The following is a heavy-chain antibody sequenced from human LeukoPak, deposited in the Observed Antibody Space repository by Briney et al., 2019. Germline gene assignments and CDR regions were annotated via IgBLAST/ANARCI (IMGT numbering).Heavy chain of an antibody. D-gene: IGHD6-13*01. CDR3: ARIASHSSSWYDGGY. V-gene: IGHV3-53*01. CDR1: GFTVSSNY. Sequence: GGSLRLSCAASGFTVSSNYMSWVRQAPGKGLEWVSVIYSGGSTYYADSVKGRFTISRDNARNTLYLQMNSLRAEDTGVYYCARIASHSSSWYDGGYWGQGTLVTVSS. J-gene: IGHJ4*02. CDR2: IYSGGST.